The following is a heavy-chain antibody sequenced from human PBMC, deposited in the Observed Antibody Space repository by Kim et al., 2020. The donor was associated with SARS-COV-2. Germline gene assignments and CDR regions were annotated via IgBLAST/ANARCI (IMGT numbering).Heavy chain of an antibody. CDR3: AREAPTIVLMVYASSGGGMDV. D-gene: IGHD2-8*01. Sequence: RFTISRDNSKNTLYLQMNSLRAEDTAVYYCAREAPTIVLMVYASSGGGMDVWGQGTTVTVSS. J-gene: IGHJ6*02. V-gene: IGHV3-30*01.